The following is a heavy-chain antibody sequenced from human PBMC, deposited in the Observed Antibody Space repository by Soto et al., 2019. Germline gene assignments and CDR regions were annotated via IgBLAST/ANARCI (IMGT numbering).Heavy chain of an antibody. Sequence: EVQLVESGGGLVKPGGSLRLSCAASGFTFSNAWMSWVRQAPGKGLEWGGRIKSKTAGGTTDYAAPVKGRFTISRDDSKNTLYLQMNSLKTEDTAVYYCTTVRSDYDFWSGYYPDYWGQGTLVTVSS. CDR2: IKSKTAGGTT. D-gene: IGHD3-3*01. V-gene: IGHV3-15*01. CDR1: GFTFSNAW. J-gene: IGHJ4*02. CDR3: TTVRSDYDFWSGYYPDY.